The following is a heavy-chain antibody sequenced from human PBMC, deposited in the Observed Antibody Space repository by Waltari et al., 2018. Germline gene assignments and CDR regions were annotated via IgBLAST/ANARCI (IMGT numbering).Heavy chain of an antibody. D-gene: IGHD5-12*01. CDR2: ISSSSSYI. Sequence: EVQLVESGGGLVKPGGSLRLSCAASGFTFSSYSMNWVRQAPWKGLEWVSSISSSSSYIYYADSVKGRFTISRDNAKNSLYLQMNSLRAEDTAVYYCARAGYSGYDPFDYWGQGTLVTVSS. J-gene: IGHJ4*02. CDR1: GFTFSSYS. V-gene: IGHV3-21*01. CDR3: ARAGYSGYDPFDY.